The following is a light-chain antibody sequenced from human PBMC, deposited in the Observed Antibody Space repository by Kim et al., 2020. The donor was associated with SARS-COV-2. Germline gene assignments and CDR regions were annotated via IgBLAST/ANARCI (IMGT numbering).Light chain of an antibody. Sequence: VSAGERATVSCRASQSVNIHLAWYQQKVGQPPRLLIHAASTRATDIPTRFSGSGSGTEFTLTITNLQSEDFAVYYCQQYLAWPLTFGQGTKVDIK. CDR1: QSVNIH. V-gene: IGKV3-15*01. CDR2: AAS. J-gene: IGKJ1*01. CDR3: QQYLAWPLT.